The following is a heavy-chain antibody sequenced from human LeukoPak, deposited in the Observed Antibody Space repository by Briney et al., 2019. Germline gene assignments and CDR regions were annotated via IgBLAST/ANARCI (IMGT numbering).Heavy chain of an antibody. J-gene: IGHJ4*02. D-gene: IGHD3-10*01. CDR2: ISHGGSA. CDR1: GGSFSGYS. Sequence: SETLSLTCAVYGGSFSGYSWSWIRQPPGKGLEWIGDISHGGSANYNPPLNSRVTISVDASKNQFTLKLSSVTAADTAVYYCARASPEGGYYPSGSPLPVDYWGQGTLVTVSS. V-gene: IGHV4-34*01. CDR3: ARASPEGGYYPSGSPLPVDY.